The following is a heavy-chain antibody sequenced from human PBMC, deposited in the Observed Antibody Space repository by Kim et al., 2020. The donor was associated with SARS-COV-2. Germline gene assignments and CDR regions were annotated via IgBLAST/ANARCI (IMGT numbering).Heavy chain of an antibody. CDR3: AGTARGANFDY. V-gene: IGHV4-4*09. J-gene: IGHJ4*02. Sequence: HSHPPPWSRVPISVDTSKNQFSLKLSSVTAADTAVYYCAGTARGANFDYWGRGALVTVSS. D-gene: IGHD1-26*01.